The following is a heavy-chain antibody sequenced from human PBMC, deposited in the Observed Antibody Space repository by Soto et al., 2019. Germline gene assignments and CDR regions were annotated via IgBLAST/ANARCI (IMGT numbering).Heavy chain of an antibody. CDR3: VREMFGYYYDSTGYFFDY. Sequence: GASVKVSCKASGYIFSRYGLSWVRQAPGQGLEWMGWISTQNGNTNYAERLQGRITMTTETSTSTAYMELRSLRSDDTAVYYCVREMFGYYYDSTGYFFDYWGQGTMVTGSS. V-gene: IGHV1-18*01. D-gene: IGHD3-22*01. J-gene: IGHJ4*02. CDR1: GYIFSRYG. CDR2: ISTQNGNT.